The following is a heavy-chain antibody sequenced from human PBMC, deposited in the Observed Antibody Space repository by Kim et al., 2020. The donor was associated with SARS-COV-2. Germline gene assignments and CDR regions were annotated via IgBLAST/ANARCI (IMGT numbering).Heavy chain of an antibody. V-gene: IGHV3-73*01. CDR2: IRSKTNYYAT. Sequence: GGSLRLSCAASGFTFSGSAMHWVRQASGKGLEWVGRIRSKTNYYATAYAASVKGRFTISRDDSKNTAYLQMNSLKTEDTAVYYCTRDKVEISVAGTYYQYYGMDVWGQGTTVTVSS. D-gene: IGHD6-19*01. J-gene: IGHJ6*02. CDR1: GFTFSGSA. CDR3: TRDKVEISVAGTYYQYYGMDV.